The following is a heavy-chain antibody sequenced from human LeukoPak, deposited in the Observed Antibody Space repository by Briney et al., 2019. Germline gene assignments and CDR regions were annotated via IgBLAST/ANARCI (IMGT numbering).Heavy chain of an antibody. CDR3: ARDEDDSSGYAHFDY. J-gene: IGHJ4*02. D-gene: IGHD3-22*01. CDR2: ISSSSSYI. Sequence: GGSLRLSCAASGFTFSSYSMNWVRQAPGKGLEWVSYISSSSSYIYYADSVKGRFTISRDNAKNSLYLQMNSLRAEDTAVYYCARDEDDSSGYAHFDYWGQGTLVTVSS. CDR1: GFTFSSYS. V-gene: IGHV3-21*05.